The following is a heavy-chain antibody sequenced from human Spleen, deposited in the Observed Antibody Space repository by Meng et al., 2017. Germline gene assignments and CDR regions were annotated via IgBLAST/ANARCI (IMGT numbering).Heavy chain of an antibody. CDR1: GYTFTSYY. CDR2: MNPNIGNT. D-gene: IGHD6-19*01. Sequence: QVHMVKSGAEVKQPGASVKVSSKAAGYTFTSYYINLVRQATGQELEWMGWMNPNIGNTGYAQKFQGRVTITRNTSISTAYMELSSLRSEDTAVYYCARGTTPAGDYWGQGTLVTVSS. J-gene: IGHJ4*02. V-gene: IGHV1-8*03. CDR3: ARGTTPAGDY.